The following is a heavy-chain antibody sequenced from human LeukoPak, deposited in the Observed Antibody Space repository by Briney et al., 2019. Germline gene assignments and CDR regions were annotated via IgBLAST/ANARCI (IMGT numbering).Heavy chain of an antibody. Sequence: SQTLSLTCTVSGGSISSGGYYWSWIRQHPGKGLEWIVYIYYSGSTYFNPSLKSRVTISVDTSKNQFSLKLSSVTAADTAVYYCASAGGEYYYGSGTQGWFDPWGQGTLVTVSS. J-gene: IGHJ5*02. CDR3: ASAGGEYYYGSGTQGWFDP. V-gene: IGHV4-31*03. D-gene: IGHD3-10*01. CDR2: IYYSGST. CDR1: GGSISSGGYY.